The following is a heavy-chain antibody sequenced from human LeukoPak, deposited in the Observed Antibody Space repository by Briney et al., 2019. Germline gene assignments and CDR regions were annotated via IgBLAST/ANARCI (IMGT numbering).Heavy chain of an antibody. Sequence: SETLSLTCAVSGGSISSGGYSWSWIRQPPGKGLEWIGYIYHSGSTYYNPSLKSRVTISVDRSKNQFSLKLSSVTAADTAVYYCARWDSRDGYNFDYWGQGTLVTVSS. CDR3: ARWDSRDGYNFDY. D-gene: IGHD5-24*01. J-gene: IGHJ4*02. V-gene: IGHV4-30-2*01. CDR1: GGSISSGGYS. CDR2: IYHSGST.